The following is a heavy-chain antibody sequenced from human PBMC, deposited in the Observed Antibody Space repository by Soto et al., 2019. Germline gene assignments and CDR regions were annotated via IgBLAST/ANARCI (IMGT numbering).Heavy chain of an antibody. CDR2: IYWDDDK. J-gene: IGHJ4*02. CDR3: AHRRAYNNYWAWGDFDY. CDR1: GFSLTTSGVG. Sequence: QITLQESGPTLVKPTQTLTLTCIFSGFSLTTSGVGVGWIRQPPGQALEWLALIYWDDDKRYSPPLKTRLTITKDTSKHPVVLTIPNMDPMDTATYYCAHRRAYNNYWAWGDFDYWGQGTLVTVSS. V-gene: IGHV2-5*02. D-gene: IGHD1-20*01.